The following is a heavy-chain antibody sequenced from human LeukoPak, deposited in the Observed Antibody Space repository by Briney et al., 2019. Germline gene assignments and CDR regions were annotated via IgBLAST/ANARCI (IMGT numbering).Heavy chain of an antibody. CDR1: GASISDYY. V-gene: IGHV4-59*13. Sequence: SETLSLTCTVSGASISDYYWSCIRQPPGQGLEWIGYVFDSGGANYNPSLKSRVTISVDTSKTQFSVKLGSVTAADTAVYYCAAALSRYGDYARRYYFDYWGQGTLVTVSS. CDR3: AAALSRYGDYARRYYFDY. J-gene: IGHJ4*02. CDR2: VFDSGGA. D-gene: IGHD4-17*01.